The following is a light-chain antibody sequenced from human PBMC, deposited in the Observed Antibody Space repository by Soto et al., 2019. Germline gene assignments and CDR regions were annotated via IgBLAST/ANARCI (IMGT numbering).Light chain of an antibody. V-gene: IGLV2-8*01. CDR2: EVS. J-gene: IGLJ3*02. CDR3: SSYAGSKFWV. CDR1: SSDVGGYKS. Sequence: QSVLTQPPSASGSPGQSVTISCTGTSSDVGGYKSVSWYQQHPGKAPKVMIYEVSKRPSGVPDRFSGSKSGNTASLTVSGLQAEDEADYYCSSYAGSKFWVFGGGTKVTVL.